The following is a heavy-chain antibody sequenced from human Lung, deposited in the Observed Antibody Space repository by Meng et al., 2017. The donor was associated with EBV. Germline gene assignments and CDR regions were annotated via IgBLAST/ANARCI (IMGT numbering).Heavy chain of an antibody. CDR2: TYYMSKWYN. V-gene: IGHV6-1*01. J-gene: IGHJ4*02. D-gene: IGHD2-2*01. Sequence: VQLEQSGPGLVKPSQTPLLTCDISGDSVSSNSAAWNWIRQSPLRGLEWLGRTYYMSKWYNDYAVSVKSRISINPDTSKNQFSLQLNSVTPEDTAVYYCARATSGFDSWGQGTLVTVAS. CDR3: ARATSGFDS. CDR1: GDSVSSNSAA.